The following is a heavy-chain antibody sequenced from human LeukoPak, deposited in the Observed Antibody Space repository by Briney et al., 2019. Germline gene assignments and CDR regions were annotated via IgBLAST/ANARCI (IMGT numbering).Heavy chain of an antibody. V-gene: IGHV1-2*02. J-gene: IGHJ4*02. Sequence: ASVQLSCKASGYTFTGYYMHWVRQAPGQGLEWMGWINPNSGGTNYAQKFQGRVTMTRDTSISTAYMELSRLRSDDTAVYYCATSPYSSSYPYWGQGTLVTVSS. CDR2: INPNSGGT. CDR3: ATSPYSSSYPY. CDR1: GYTFTGYY. D-gene: IGHD6-6*01.